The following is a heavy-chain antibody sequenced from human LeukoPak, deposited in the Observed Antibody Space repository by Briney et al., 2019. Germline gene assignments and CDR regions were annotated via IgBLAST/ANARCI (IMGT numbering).Heavy chain of an antibody. CDR3: ARVARHDYTYYPGGNYFDY. J-gene: IGHJ4*02. D-gene: IGHD4-11*01. CDR1: GGSISRSSYY. V-gene: IGHV4-39*07. Sequence: PSETLSLTCTVSGGSISRSSYYWRWIRQTPGMRLEWIGSVSYSGNTDYNPSLKSRVTISVDTSKNPFYLKLSSVTAADTAVYYCARVARHDYTYYPGGNYFDYWGQGTLVTVSS. CDR2: VSYSGNT.